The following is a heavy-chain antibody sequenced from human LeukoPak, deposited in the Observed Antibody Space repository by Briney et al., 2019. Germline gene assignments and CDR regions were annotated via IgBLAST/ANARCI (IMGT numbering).Heavy chain of an antibody. D-gene: IGHD3-10*01. Sequence: XGSVSVSCRASGYSFIRYYVHWVRQAPGQGLEWVGEINHRGGNTKYAQKLKGRDSLTRNTSKSTVYLEVNRQRCEDTAEYVCARGAQSAVVGSLVYYWGQGTLVTVSS. CDR3: ARGAQSAVVGSLVYY. CDR2: INHRGGNT. V-gene: IGHV1-46*04. J-gene: IGHJ4*02. CDR1: GYSFIRYY.